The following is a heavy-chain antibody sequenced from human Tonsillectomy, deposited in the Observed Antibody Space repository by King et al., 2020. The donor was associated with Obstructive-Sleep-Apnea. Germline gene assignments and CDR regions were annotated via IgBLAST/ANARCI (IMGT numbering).Heavy chain of an antibody. Sequence: VQLVESGGGLVQPGGSLRLSCAVSGFTFSTYWMSWVRQAPGKGLEWVANIKHDGSEKYYVDSVRGRFTISRDNAKNSLYLQMNSLRVEDTAVYYCARITCSGGSICDAFDIWGQGTMVTVSS. J-gene: IGHJ3*02. V-gene: IGHV3-7*03. CDR1: GFTFSTYW. CDR2: IKHDGSEK. CDR3: ARITCSGGSICDAFDI. D-gene: IGHD6-25*01.